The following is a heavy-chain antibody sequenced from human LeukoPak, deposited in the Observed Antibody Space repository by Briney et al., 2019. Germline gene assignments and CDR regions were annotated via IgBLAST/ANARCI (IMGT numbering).Heavy chain of an antibody. V-gene: IGHV3-23*01. J-gene: IGHJ6*03. CDR1: GFTFSSYA. CDR2: ISGSGGST. Sequence: GGSLRLSCAASGFTFSSYATSWVRQAPGKGLEWVSAISGSGGSTYYADSVKGRFTISRDNSKNTLYLQMNSLRAEDTAVYYCANVPAASLYYYYMDVWGKGTTVTVSS. D-gene: IGHD2-2*01. CDR3: ANVPAASLYYYYMDV.